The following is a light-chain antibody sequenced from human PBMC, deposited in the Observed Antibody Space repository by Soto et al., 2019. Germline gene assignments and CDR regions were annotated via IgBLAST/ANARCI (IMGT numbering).Light chain of an antibody. CDR1: RSNIGAGFD. J-gene: IGLJ3*02. V-gene: IGLV1-40*01. CDR3: QSYDTSMIGAWV. Sequence: QSVLTQPPSVSGAPGQRITISCTGSRSNIGAGFDVHWYQQSPGTAPKLLIYDNTSRPSGVPDRFSGSQSGTSASLAITGLQAGDEADYYCQSYDTSMIGAWVFGGGTKLTVL. CDR2: DNT.